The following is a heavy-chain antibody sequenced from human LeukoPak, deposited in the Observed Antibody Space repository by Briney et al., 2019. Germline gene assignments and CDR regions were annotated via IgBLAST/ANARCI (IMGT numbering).Heavy chain of an antibody. D-gene: IGHD1-26*01. J-gene: IGHJ6*03. CDR1: GYTFTGYY. V-gene: IGHV1-2*02. Sequence: GASVKVSCKASGYTFTGYYMHWVRQAPGQGLEWMGWINPNSGGTNYAQKFQGRVTMIRDTSIKTAYMELSRLRSDDTAVYYCARGIVGSYGGYYYYMDVWGKGTTVTISS. CDR3: ARGIVGSYGGYYYYMDV. CDR2: INPNSGGT.